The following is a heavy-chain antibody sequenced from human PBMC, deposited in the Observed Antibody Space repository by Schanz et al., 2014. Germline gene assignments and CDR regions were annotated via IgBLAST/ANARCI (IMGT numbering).Heavy chain of an antibody. V-gene: IGHV3-66*01. Sequence: EVQLVESGGGLVQPGGSLRLSCAASGFTFSTYAMTWVRQAPGKGLEPVSVTYLGGNTDYADSVKGRFTISRDDSKNTLHLQMNSLRSEDTAIYFCARDQASTHWGQGTPVTVSS. J-gene: IGHJ4*02. CDR2: TYLGGNT. CDR1: GFTFSTYA. CDR3: ARDQASTH.